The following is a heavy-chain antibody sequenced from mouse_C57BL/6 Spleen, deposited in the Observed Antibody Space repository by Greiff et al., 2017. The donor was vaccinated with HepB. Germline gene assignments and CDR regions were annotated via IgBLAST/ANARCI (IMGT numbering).Heavy chain of an antibody. J-gene: IGHJ2*01. V-gene: IGHV1-69*01. CDR2: IDPSDSYT. CDR3: ARGRYYGSSSYFDY. CDR1: GYTFTSYW. Sequence: QVQLKQSGAELVMPGASVKLSCKASGYTFTSYWMHWVKQRPGQGLEWIGEIDPSDSYTNYNQKFKGKSTLTVDKSSSTAYMQLSSLTSEDSAVYYCARGRYYGSSSYFDYWGQGTTLTVSS. D-gene: IGHD1-1*01.